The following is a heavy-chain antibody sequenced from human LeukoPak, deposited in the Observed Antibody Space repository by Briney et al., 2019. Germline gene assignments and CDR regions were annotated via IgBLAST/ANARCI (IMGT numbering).Heavy chain of an antibody. J-gene: IGHJ4*02. V-gene: IGHV4-59*01. CDR3: ARVGGYSHFDY. CDR2: IYYSGST. Sequence: KPSETLSLTCTVSGGSISSYYWSWIRQPPGKGLEWIGYIYYSGSTNYNPSLKSRVTISVDTSKNQFSLKLSSVTAADTAVYYCARVGGYSHFDYWGQGTLVTVSS. CDR1: GGSISSYY. D-gene: IGHD3-22*01.